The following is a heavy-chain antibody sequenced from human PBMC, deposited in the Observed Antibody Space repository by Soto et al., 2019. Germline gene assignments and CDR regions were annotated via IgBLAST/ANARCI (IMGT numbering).Heavy chain of an antibody. Sequence: EVQLVESGGGWVQPGGSLRLSCAVSGFSFPSNGMTWARQAPGMGREGVANMNGIAATISYADSVRGRFTISRDNAKNSLYLQMDSLRADDTAIYFCATDPDGIYDFDYWGQGILVTVSS. CDR2: MNGIAATI. D-gene: IGHD1-20*01. CDR1: GFSFPSNG. V-gene: IGHV3-48*03. CDR3: ATDPDGIYDFDY. J-gene: IGHJ4*02.